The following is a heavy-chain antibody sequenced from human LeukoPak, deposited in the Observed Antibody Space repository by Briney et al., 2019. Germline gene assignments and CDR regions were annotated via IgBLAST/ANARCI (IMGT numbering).Heavy chain of an antibody. D-gene: IGHD4/OR15-4a*01. CDR2: ISGNSNNI. CDR3: VRIPNGANFPNWFDP. J-gene: IGHJ5*02. Sequence: PGGSLRLSCAASGFILSNYNMNWVRRAPGKGLEWVSSISGNSNNINYADSVKGRLTISRDNPKNSLYLQMNSLRAEDTAMYYCVRIPNGANFPNWFDPWGQGTLVTVSS. V-gene: IGHV3-21*01. CDR1: GFILSNYN.